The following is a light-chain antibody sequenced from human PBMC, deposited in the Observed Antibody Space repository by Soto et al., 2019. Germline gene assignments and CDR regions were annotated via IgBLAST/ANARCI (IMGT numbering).Light chain of an antibody. V-gene: IGKV3-20*01. Sequence: EIVLTQSPGTLSLSPGERATLSCRASQSVSSSYLAWYQQKPGQAPRLLIYGASSRATGIPDRFSGSGSGTDFTLIISRLEPEDFAVYYCQQYCSSPLTFGGGTKVDIK. CDR3: QQYCSSPLT. CDR1: QSVSSSY. CDR2: GAS. J-gene: IGKJ4*02.